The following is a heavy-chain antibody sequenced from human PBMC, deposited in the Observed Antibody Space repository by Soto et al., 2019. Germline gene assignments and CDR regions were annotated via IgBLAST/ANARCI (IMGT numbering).Heavy chain of an antibody. V-gene: IGHV1-8*01. D-gene: IGHD1-20*01. CDR2: MNPNSGNT. J-gene: IGHJ5*02. Sequence: EASVKVSCKASGYSFSDYDINWVRQATGQGPEWMGWMNPNSGNTGYAQKFQGRVTMTRNTSINTAYMELSSLGSEDTAVYYCARDNRYNWNDEGWFDPWGQGTLVTVSS. CDR1: GYSFSDYD. CDR3: ARDNRYNWNDEGWFDP.